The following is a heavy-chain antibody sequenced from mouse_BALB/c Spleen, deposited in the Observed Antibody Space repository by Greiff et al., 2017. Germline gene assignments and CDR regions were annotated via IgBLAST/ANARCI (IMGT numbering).Heavy chain of an antibody. Sequence: EVQLQQSGPELVKPGASVKISCKASGYSFTGYYMHWVKQSHVKSLEWIGRINPYNGATSYNQNFKDKASLTVDKSSSTAYMELHSLTSEDSAVYYCARWTYGNYGDYAMDYWGQGTSDTVSS. CDR3: ARWTYGNYGDYAMDY. D-gene: IGHD2-10*02. CDR1: GYSFTGYY. CDR2: INPYNGAT. J-gene: IGHJ4*01. V-gene: IGHV1-31*01.